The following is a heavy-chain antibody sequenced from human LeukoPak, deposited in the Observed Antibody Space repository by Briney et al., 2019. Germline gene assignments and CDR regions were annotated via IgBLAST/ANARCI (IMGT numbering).Heavy chain of an antibody. D-gene: IGHD4-17*01. CDR3: VNLVDGDYVHNFDY. Sequence: GASVKVSCKASGGTFSSYAMHWVRQAPGKGLEYVSAISSNGGSTYYADSVKGRFTISRDNSKNTLYLQMSSLRAEDTAVYYCVNLVDGDYVHNFDYWGQGTLVTVSS. CDR2: ISSNGGST. J-gene: IGHJ4*02. CDR1: GGTFSSYA. V-gene: IGHV3-64D*06.